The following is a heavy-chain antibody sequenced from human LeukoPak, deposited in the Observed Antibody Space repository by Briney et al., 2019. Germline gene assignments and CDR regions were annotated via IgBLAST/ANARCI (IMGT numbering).Heavy chain of an antibody. CDR1: GYTLTELP. CDR2: FDPEDDET. J-gene: IGHJ3*02. CDR3: ATRTTGTTDALDI. D-gene: IGHD1-1*01. Sequence: ASVKVSCKVFGYTLTELPIHWVRQAPGKGLEWVGGFDPEDDETTYAQKFQGRVTMTEDTSTDTAYMEVSGLRSEDTAVYYCATRTTGTTDALDIWGQGTMVTVSS. V-gene: IGHV1-24*01.